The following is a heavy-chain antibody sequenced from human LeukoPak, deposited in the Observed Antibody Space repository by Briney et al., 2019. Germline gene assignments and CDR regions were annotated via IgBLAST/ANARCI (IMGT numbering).Heavy chain of an antibody. CDR1: GYSISSGYY. Sequence: PTETLSLTCAVSGYSISSGYYWGWIRQPPGKGLEWIGSIYHSGSTYYNPSLKSRVTISVDTSKNQFSLKLSSVTAADTAVYYCARQRGTLTGPRGAFDIWGQGTMVSVSS. CDR2: IYHSGST. J-gene: IGHJ3*02. D-gene: IGHD3-9*01. V-gene: IGHV4-38-2*01. CDR3: ARQRGTLTGPRGAFDI.